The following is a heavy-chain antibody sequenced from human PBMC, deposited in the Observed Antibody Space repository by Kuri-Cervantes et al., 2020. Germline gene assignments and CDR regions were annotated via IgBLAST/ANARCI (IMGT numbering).Heavy chain of an antibody. Sequence: ASVKVSCKASGYTFTGYYMHWVRQAPGQGLEWMGWINPNSGGTNYAQKFQGRVTMTRGTSISTAYMELSRLRSEDTAVYYCARGQARIWYGMDVWGQGTTVTVSS. D-gene: IGHD3-16*01. CDR3: ARGQARIWYGMDV. J-gene: IGHJ6*02. CDR1: GYTFTGYY. V-gene: IGHV1-2*02. CDR2: INPNSGGT.